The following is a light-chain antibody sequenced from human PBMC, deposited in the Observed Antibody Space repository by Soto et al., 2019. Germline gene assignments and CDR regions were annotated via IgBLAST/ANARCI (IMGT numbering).Light chain of an antibody. V-gene: IGLV2-11*01. CDR1: NSDVGTFYF. J-gene: IGLJ1*01. CDR3: CSYAGSYTYV. CDR2: DVT. Sequence: QSALTQPRSVSGSPGQSVTISCTGTNSDVGTFYFVSWYQQYPDKGPKLIIYDVTERPSGVPDRFSGSKSGNTASLTISGLQAEDEADYYCCSYAGSYTYVFRSGTKLTVL.